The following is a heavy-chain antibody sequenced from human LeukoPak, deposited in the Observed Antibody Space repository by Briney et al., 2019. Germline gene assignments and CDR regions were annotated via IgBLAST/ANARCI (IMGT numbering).Heavy chain of an antibody. CDR1: GGSISSSSYY. D-gene: IGHD3-9*01. J-gene: IGHJ4*02. CDR3: PRHDIHDILTVDY. V-gene: IGHV4-39*01. Sequence: PAETLSLTCTLSGGSISSSSYYWGWLRQPPGKGLERIGSIYYSESTYYHPSLRSRVTISVDTSNNQFSLTLSSVTAPATTVYYCPRHDIHDILTVDYWGQGTLVTVSS. CDR2: IYYSEST.